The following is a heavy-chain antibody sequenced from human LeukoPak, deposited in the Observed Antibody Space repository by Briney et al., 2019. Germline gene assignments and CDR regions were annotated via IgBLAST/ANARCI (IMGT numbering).Heavy chain of an antibody. Sequence: QPGGSLRLSCAASGFTFSTYAMSWVRQAAGKGLEWVSVISGSGSSTYYADSVKGRFTISRDNTKNTLYLQLNSLRADDTAVYYRAKEMATIRAFDFWGQGTMVTVSS. CDR2: ISGSGSST. CDR1: GFTFSTYA. CDR3: AKEMATIRAFDF. V-gene: IGHV3-23*01. J-gene: IGHJ3*01. D-gene: IGHD5-24*01.